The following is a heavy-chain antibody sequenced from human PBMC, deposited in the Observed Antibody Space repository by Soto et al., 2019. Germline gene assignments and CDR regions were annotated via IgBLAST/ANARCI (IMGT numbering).Heavy chain of an antibody. Sequence: QVQLQEPGPGLVKPSQTLSLTCTVSGGSISSGDYYWSWIRQPPGKGLEWIGYIYYSGSTYYNPSLKSRVTISVDTSKNQFSLKLSAVTAADTAVYYCARVAGIVGAISNDYWGQGTLVTVSS. V-gene: IGHV4-30-4*01. D-gene: IGHD1-26*01. CDR3: ARVAGIVGAISNDY. CDR2: IYYSGST. J-gene: IGHJ4*02. CDR1: GGSISSGDYY.